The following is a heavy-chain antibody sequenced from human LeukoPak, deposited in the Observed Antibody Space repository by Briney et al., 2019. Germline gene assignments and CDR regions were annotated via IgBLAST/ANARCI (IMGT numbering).Heavy chain of an antibody. CDR2: LEQQGSGK. J-gene: IGHJ4*02. Sequence: GGSLRLSCAASVSTLRTHWMTWFRQTPGKGLEWVASLEQQGSGKYYVDSVKGRFTISRDNAANSLYLQMNSLKTEDTAVYYCSTADGNWGQGTLVTVSS. D-gene: IGHD5-18*01. V-gene: IGHV3-7*05. CDR1: VSTLRTHW. CDR3: STADGN.